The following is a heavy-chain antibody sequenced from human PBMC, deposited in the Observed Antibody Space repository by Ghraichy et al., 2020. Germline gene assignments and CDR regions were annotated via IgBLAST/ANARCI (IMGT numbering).Heavy chain of an antibody. CDR2: IWSTSNTI. V-gene: IGHV3-48*01. Sequence: AGSLRLSCAASGFTFIRYNMNWVRQAPGKGLEWVSNIWSTSNTIYYADSVKGRFTISRDNAKNSLYLQMNSLRADDTAVYYCARVIPRRATGAFDIWGQGTIVTVSS. CDR3: ARVIPRRATGAFDI. D-gene: IGHD3-16*01. CDR1: GFTFIRYN. J-gene: IGHJ3*02.